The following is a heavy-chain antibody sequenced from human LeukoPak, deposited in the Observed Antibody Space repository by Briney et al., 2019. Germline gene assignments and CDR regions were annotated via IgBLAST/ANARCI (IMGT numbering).Heavy chain of an antibody. CDR1: GFTFSSCA. CDR2: ISGSGDST. Sequence: GGSLRLSCAASGFTFSSCAMSWVRQAPGKGLEWVSAISGSGDSTYYADSVKDRFTISRDKSKNTLYLQMTSLGADDTAVYYCAKNRGNYYYFDYWGQGTLVTVSS. J-gene: IGHJ4*02. V-gene: IGHV3-23*01. D-gene: IGHD4-11*01. CDR3: AKNRGNYYYFDY.